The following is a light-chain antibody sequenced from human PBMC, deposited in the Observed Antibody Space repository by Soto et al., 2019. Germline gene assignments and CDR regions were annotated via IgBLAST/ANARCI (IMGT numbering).Light chain of an antibody. CDR2: SNN. CDR3: GAWDDNLSAYV. J-gene: IGLJ1*01. Sequence: QSVLTHSPSASGTPGQSVTISLSGFSSNIGSNTVNWYQQLPGTAPRLLIYSNNQWPSGVPDRFSGSKSGTSASLAISGVQSDDEADYYCGAWDDNLSAYVFGTGTKVTGL. V-gene: IGLV1-44*01. CDR1: SSNIGSNT.